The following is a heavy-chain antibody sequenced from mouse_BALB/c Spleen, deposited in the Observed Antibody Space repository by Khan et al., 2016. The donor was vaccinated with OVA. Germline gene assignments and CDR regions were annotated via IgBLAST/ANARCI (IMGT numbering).Heavy chain of an antibody. CDR2: ISYDGNT. D-gene: IGHD1-1*01. Sequence: EVQLQESGPGLVKPSQSLSLTCSVTGYLITSGCYWNWIRQFPGNKLEWMGHISYDGNTNYNPSLKNRISITRDTSKNQFFLRLNSVTTEDTATXYGARNEGYYYASYFDYWGQGTTPTVSS. CDR3: ARNEGYYYASYFDY. V-gene: IGHV3-6*02. J-gene: IGHJ2*01. CDR1: GYLITSGCY.